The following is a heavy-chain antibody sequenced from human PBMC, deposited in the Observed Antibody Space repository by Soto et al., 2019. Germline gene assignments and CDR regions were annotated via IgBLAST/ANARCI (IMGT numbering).Heavy chain of an antibody. V-gene: IGHV3-66*01. CDR1: GLTVTTSY. J-gene: IGHJ3*02. Sequence: AGSLSLSCASSGLTVTTSYMTLVRLAPGRGLEWVSLIESGGGTYYADAVKGRFTISRDNSKNTLYLQMDSLTVEDTAVYYCARELTLAGQGAFDIWGQGTMVT. CDR2: IESGGGT. CDR3: ARELTLAGQGAFDI.